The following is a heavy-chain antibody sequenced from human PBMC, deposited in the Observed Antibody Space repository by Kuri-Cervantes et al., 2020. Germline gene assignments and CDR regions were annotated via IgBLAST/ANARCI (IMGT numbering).Heavy chain of an antibody. Sequence: GGSLRLSCAASGFTFSSYSMNWVRQAPGKGLEYVSAISSNGGSTYYANSVKGRFTISRDNSKNTLYLQMNSLRAEDTAVYYCARDHDYGDYLVGYYGMDVWGQGTTVTVSS. V-gene: IGHV3-64*01. J-gene: IGHJ6*02. CDR1: GFTFSSYS. CDR2: ISSNGGST. CDR3: ARDHDYGDYLVGYYGMDV. D-gene: IGHD4-17*01.